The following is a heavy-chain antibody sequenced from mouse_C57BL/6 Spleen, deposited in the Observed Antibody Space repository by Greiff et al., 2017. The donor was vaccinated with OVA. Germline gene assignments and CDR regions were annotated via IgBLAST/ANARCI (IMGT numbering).Heavy chain of an antibody. CDR2: ISYDGSN. V-gene: IGHV3-6*01. CDR3: ARDYSGYAMDY. D-gene: IGHD3-1*01. CDR1: GYSITSGYY. Sequence: EVQLVESGPGLVKPSQSLSLTCSVTGYSITSGYYWNWIRQFPGNNLEWMGSISYDGSNNYNPSLKNRFSITRDTSKNQFFLKLNSVTTEDTATYYCARDYSGYAMDYWGQGTSVTVSS. J-gene: IGHJ4*01.